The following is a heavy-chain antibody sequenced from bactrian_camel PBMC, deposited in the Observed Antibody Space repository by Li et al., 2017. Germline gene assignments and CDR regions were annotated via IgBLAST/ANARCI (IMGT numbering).Heavy chain of an antibody. CDR1: GYTYR. J-gene: IGHJ4*01. CDR2: MIPGAGAT. D-gene: IGHD3*01. Sequence: HVQLVESGGGSVQAGGSLRISCAISGYTYRMGFFRQAPGKEREGVAVMIPGAGATYYAASVRGRFTISRHPTKNTVYLQMNSLLPEDTAIYYCAADFFEYQRRDRVFRADSYRYWGQGTQVTVS. V-gene: IGHV3S54*01. CDR3: AADFFEYQRRDRVFRADSYRY.